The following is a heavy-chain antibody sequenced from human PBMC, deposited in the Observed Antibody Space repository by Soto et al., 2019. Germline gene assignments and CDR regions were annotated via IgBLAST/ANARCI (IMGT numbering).Heavy chain of an antibody. CDR2: IVVGSGKT. CDR3: VAEGLTMVRGVIRYSPGMDV. V-gene: IGHV1-58*02. J-gene: IGHJ6*02. D-gene: IGHD3-10*01. CDR1: PFTFTTSA. Sequence: QMPLVQSGPEVKRPGTSVKVSCKASPFTFTTSAMQWVRQSRGQRLEWIGWIVVGSGKTNYAQKFQERVTITRELSTRTAYMELSSLRCEDTAVYYCVAEGLTMVRGVIRYSPGMDVWGQGTTVTVSS.